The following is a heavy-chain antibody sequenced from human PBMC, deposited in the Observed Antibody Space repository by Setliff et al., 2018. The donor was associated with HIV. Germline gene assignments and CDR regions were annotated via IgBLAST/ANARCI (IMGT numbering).Heavy chain of an antibody. D-gene: IGHD2-21*02. V-gene: IGHV4-4*08. CDR2: IYSSATT. CDR3: ARVFPRVTAEDNRFDP. J-gene: IGHJ5*02. CDR1: GGSVDILN. Sequence: KTSETLSLTCSVSGGSVDILNLIWIRQRPGKGLECIGYIYSSATTHYNSALESRASISRDTSKNQTSMKLRSVTAADTAAYYCARVFPRVTAEDNRFDPWGQGILVTVSS.